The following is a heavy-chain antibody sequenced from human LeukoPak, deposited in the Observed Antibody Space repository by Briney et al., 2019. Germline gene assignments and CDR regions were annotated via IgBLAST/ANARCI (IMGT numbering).Heavy chain of an antibody. CDR3: ARGRGGQPPLIVDY. CDR1: GYTFTNYA. Sequence: ASVNVSCKTSGYTFTNYAIHWVRQAPGQRLEWMGWINAGNGNTKYSQKFQGRVTITRDTSASTAYMELSSLRSGDTAVYYCARGRGGQPPLIVDYWGQGTLVTVSS. CDR2: INAGNGNT. D-gene: IGHD3-22*01. V-gene: IGHV1-3*01. J-gene: IGHJ4*02.